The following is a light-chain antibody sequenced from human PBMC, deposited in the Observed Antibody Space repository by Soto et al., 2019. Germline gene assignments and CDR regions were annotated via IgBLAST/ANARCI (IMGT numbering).Light chain of an antibody. Sequence: DIQLTQSPSSLSASVGDTVTITCRASQGISNSLAWFQQKPGRVPQFLIYAASTLRPGVPPRFSGSGSGTDFTLTISSLQPEDVATYYCQKYNTAPLTFGPGTRVDIK. J-gene: IGKJ3*01. CDR1: QGISNS. V-gene: IGKV1-27*01. CDR2: AAS. CDR3: QKYNTAPLT.